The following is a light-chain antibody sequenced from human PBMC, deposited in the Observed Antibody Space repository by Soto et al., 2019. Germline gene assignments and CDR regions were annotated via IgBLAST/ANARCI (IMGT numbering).Light chain of an antibody. Sequence: DIQMTQSPSSLSASVGDRVTITCQARQDIYNYLNWYQQKPGKAPKLLICDAYNLETGLPSRFSGSGSGTDFTFTISSLQSEDIATDYCQQYDNLPIPFRQVTRLEIK. CDR2: DAY. V-gene: IGKV1-33*01. J-gene: IGKJ5*01. CDR1: QDIYNY. CDR3: QQYDNLPIP.